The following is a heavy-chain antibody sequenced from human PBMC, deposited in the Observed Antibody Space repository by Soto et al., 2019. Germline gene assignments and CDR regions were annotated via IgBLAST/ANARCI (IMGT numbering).Heavy chain of an antibody. V-gene: IGHV4-39*01. CDR1: GGSIRSGDNY. J-gene: IGHJ4*02. CDR2: IYYSGST. Sequence: SETLSLTCTVSGGSIRSGDNYWGWIRQPPGKGLEWIGSIYYSGSTYYNPSLKSRVTISVDTSKNQFSLKLSSVTAADTAVYYCARRGSGSYSDYWGQGTLVTVSS. CDR3: ARRGSGSYSDY. D-gene: IGHD3-10*01.